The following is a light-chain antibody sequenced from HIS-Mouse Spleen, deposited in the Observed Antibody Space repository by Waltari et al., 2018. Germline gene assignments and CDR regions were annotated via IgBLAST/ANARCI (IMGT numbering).Light chain of an antibody. J-gene: IGKJ1*01. CDR1: QSISSW. V-gene: IGKV1-5*03. CDR3: QQYNSYRWT. Sequence: DIQMTQSPSTPSASVGDRGTITCRASQSISSWLAWYQQKPGKAPKLLIYKASSLESGVPSRFSGSGSGTEFTLTISSLQPDDFATYYCQQYNSYRWTFGQGTKVEIK. CDR2: KAS.